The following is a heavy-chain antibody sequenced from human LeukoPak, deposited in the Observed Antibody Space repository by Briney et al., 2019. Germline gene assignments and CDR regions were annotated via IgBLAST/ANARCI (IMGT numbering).Heavy chain of an antibody. V-gene: IGHV3-48*01. CDR3: ARGNYDFWSGYDDAFDI. CDR2: ISSSSSTI. D-gene: IGHD3-3*01. J-gene: IGHJ3*02. Sequence: GGSLRLSCAASGFTFSSYSMNWVRQAPGKGLEWLSYISSSSSTIYYADSVKGRFTISRDNAKNSLYLQMNSLIAEDTAVYYCARGNYDFWSGYDDAFDIWGQGTMVTVSS. CDR1: GFTFSSYS.